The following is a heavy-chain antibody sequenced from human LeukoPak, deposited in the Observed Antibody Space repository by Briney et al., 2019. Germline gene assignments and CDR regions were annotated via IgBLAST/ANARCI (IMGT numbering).Heavy chain of an antibody. D-gene: IGHD2-21*02. J-gene: IGHJ4*02. CDR2: IGGSGSST. V-gene: IGHV3-23*01. CDR1: GFTFNTYA. CDR3: AKAVDDYFFDY. Sequence: GGSLRLSCAASGFTFNTYAMSWVRQAPGKGLEWVSGIGGSGSSTYYAESVKGRFPISRDNSKNTLYLQMNSLRAEDTAAYYCAKAVDDYFFDYWGQGTLVTVSS.